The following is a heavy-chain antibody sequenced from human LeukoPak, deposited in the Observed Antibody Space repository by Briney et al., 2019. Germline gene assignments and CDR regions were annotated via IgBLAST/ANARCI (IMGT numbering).Heavy chain of an antibody. D-gene: IGHD3-10*01. J-gene: IGHJ4*02. CDR3: ARGLVRGVISSFDY. CDR2: IYYSGST. V-gene: IGHV4-39*07. CDR1: GGSISSSSYY. Sequence: SETLSLTCTVSGGSISSSSYYWGWIRQPPGKGLEWIGSIYYSGSTYYNPSLKSRVTISVDTSKNQFSLKLSSVTAADTAVYYCARGLVRGVISSFDYWGQGTLVTVSS.